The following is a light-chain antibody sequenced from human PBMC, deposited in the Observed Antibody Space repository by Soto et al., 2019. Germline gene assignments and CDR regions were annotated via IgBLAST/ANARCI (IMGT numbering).Light chain of an antibody. CDR1: SSDVGGYNY. V-gene: IGLV2-8*01. CDR2: EVS. Sequence: ALTQPPSASGSPGQSVTISCTGTSSDVGGYNYVSWYQQHPGKAPKLMIYEVSKRPSGVPDRFSGSKSGNTASLTVSGLQAEDEADYYCSSYAGSNNYVFGTGTKVTVL. J-gene: IGLJ1*01. CDR3: SSYAGSNNYV.